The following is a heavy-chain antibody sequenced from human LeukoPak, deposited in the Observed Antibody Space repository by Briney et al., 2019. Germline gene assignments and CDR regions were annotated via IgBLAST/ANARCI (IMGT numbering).Heavy chain of an antibody. D-gene: IGHD2-2*01. Sequence: PSETLSLTCAVSGYSISSGYYWGWIRQPPGKGPEWIGSIYHSGSTYYNPSLKSRVTISVDTSKNQFSLKLSSVTAADTAVYYCAGGLAYCSSTSCHDYWGQGTLVTVSS. CDR1: GYSISSGYY. V-gene: IGHV4-38-2*01. CDR3: AGGLAYCSSTSCHDY. CDR2: IYHSGST. J-gene: IGHJ4*02.